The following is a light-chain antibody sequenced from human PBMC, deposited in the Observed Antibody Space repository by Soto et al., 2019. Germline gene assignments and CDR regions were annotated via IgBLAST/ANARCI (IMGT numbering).Light chain of an antibody. CDR2: GNS. CDR1: SSNIGAGYD. J-gene: IGLJ3*02. CDR3: QSYDSSLSAWV. Sequence: QSVLTQPPSVSGAPGQRVTISCTESSSNIGAGYDVQWYQQLPGTAPKLLIYGNSNRPSGVPDRFSGSKSGTSASLAITGLQAEDEADYYCQSYDSSLSAWVFGGGTQLTVL. V-gene: IGLV1-40*01.